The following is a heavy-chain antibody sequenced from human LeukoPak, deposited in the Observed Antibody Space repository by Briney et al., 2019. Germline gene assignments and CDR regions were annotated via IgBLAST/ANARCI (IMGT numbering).Heavy chain of an antibody. D-gene: IGHD6-6*01. V-gene: IGHV4-59*01. J-gene: IGHJ5*02. CDR1: GGAISNYY. CDR2: IYYSGST. Sequence: SETLSLTCTVSGGAISNYYWSWIRQPPGKGLEWTGYIYYSGSTNYNPSLKSRVTISVDTSKNQFSLKLSSVTAADTAVYYCARKKFIAAGGFDPWGQGTLVTVSS. CDR3: ARKKFIAAGGFDP.